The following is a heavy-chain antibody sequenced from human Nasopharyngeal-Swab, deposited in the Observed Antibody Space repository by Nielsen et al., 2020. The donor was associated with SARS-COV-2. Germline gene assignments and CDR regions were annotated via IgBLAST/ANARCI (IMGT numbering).Heavy chain of an antibody. Sequence: ASAKVSCKASGYTFTSYAMNRVRQAPGQGLEWMGWINTNTGNPTYAQGFTGRFVFSLDTSVSTAYLQISSLKAEDTAVYYCARGRYDILTGYYIVRSDWFDPWGQGTLVTVSS. CDR1: GYTFTSYA. V-gene: IGHV7-4-1*02. CDR3: ARGRYDILTGYYIVRSDWFDP. D-gene: IGHD3-9*01. J-gene: IGHJ5*02. CDR2: INTNTGNP.